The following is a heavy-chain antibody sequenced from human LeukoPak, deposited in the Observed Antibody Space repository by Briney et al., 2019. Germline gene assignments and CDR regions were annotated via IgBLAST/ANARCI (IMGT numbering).Heavy chain of an antibody. CDR1: GFTFSGYG. V-gene: IGHV3-30*02. D-gene: IGHD6-13*01. J-gene: IGHJ6*03. CDR2: VRYDGSHK. CDR3: AKEGIAAAVHYYYYMDV. Sequence: GGSLRLSCAASGFTFSGYGMHWVRQAPGKGLEWISFVRYDGSHKYYADSVKGRFTISRDNSKNSLYLQMNSLRTEDTALYYCAKEGIAAAVHYYYYMDVWGKGTTVTVSS.